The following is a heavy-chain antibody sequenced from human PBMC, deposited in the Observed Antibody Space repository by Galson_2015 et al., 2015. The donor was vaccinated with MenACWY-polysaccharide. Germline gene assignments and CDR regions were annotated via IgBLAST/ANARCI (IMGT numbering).Heavy chain of an antibody. CDR2: IIPIAGMV. D-gene: IGHD2-15*01. J-gene: IGHJ4*02. Sequence: SVKVSCKASGGTFSDYGFGWVRQAPGQGLEWMGRIIPIAGMVNYAQKFQGRLTITAGRSTSTIHLELSSLTSEDTAVYYCARVDCSGTTCYFAYWGQGTLVTVSS. CDR1: GGTFSDYG. CDR3: ARVDCSGTTCYFAY. V-gene: IGHV1-69*04.